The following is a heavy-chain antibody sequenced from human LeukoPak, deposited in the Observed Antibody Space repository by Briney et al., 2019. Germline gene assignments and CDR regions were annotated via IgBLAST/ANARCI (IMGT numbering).Heavy chain of an antibody. V-gene: IGHV3-23*01. CDR1: GFIFSDSA. CDR2: ISDSGGAT. CDR3: AKRHERTAYYFDY. Sequence: GGSLRLSCAASGFIFSDSAMSCVRQAPGKGLEWVSTISDSGGATYYVDSVKGRFTVSRDNSKNTLYLQMNTLRAEDTAVYYCAKRHERTAYYFDYWGQGTLVTVSS. J-gene: IGHJ4*02. D-gene: IGHD2-21*02.